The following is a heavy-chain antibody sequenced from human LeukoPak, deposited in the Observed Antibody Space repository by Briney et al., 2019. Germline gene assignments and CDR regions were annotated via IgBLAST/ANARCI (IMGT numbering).Heavy chain of an antibody. V-gene: IGHV3-48*03. Sequence: GGSLRLSCAASGFTFSSYEMNWVRQAPGKGLEWVSYISNSGNTIYYADSVKGRFTISRDNAKNSLYLQMDSLRAEDTAVYYCARRSRGTGSWYYFDYWGQGTLVTVSS. D-gene: IGHD3-10*01. CDR2: ISNSGNTI. CDR3: ARRSRGTGSWYYFDY. J-gene: IGHJ4*02. CDR1: GFTFSSYE.